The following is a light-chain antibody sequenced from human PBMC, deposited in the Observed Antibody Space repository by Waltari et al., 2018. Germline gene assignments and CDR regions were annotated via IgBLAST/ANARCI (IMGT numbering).Light chain of an antibody. CDR1: SSDVGGHNY. V-gene: IGLV2-14*01. CDR2: EVT. J-gene: IGLJ2*01. Sequence: QSALSQPASVSGSPGQSISISCTGTSSDVGGHNYVSWYQQHPGKAPKLLIYEVTNRPTVVSNRFAVSKSGNGASLTISGLQAEDEGDYYCSSFSTSSTLLLFGGGTKLTVL. CDR3: SSFSTSSTLLL.